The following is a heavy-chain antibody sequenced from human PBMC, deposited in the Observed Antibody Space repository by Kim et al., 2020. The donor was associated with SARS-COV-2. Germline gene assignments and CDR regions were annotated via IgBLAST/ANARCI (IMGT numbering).Heavy chain of an antibody. V-gene: IGHV6-1*01. CDR2: TYYRSKWYN. J-gene: IGHJ5*02. Sequence: SRTLSLTCAISGDSVSSNSVAWNWIRQSPSRGLEWLGRTYYRSKWYNDYAVSVESRITINPDTSNNQFSLHLNSVTPEDTAVYYCAREALAVRNWFDPWGQGTLVIVSS. CDR3: AREALAVRNWFDP. D-gene: IGHD6-19*01. CDR1: GDSVSSNSVA.